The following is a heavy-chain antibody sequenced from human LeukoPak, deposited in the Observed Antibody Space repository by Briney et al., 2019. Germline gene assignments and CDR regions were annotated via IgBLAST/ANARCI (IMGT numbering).Heavy chain of an antibody. D-gene: IGHD6-6*01. CDR2: INPNSGGT. Sequence: GASVKVSCKASGYTFTSYYMHWVRQAPGQGLEWMGWINPNSGGTNYAQKFQGRVTMTRDTSISTAYMELSRLRSDDTAVYYCARDPNEYSSSSSEYFQHWGQGTLVTVSS. CDR1: GYTFTSYY. V-gene: IGHV1-2*02. CDR3: ARDPNEYSSSSSEYFQH. J-gene: IGHJ1*01.